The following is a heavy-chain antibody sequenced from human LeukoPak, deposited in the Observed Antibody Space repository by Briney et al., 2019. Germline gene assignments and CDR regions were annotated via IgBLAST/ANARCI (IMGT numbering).Heavy chain of an antibody. CDR1: GNYW. J-gene: IGHJ4*02. V-gene: IGHV3-74*01. CDR3: ARDLAFSSSSDRH. Sequence: GGSLRLSCAASGNYWMHWVRQAPGKGLVWVSHINSDGSWTSYADSVKGRFTISKDNAKNTVYLQMNSLRAEDTAVYYCARDLAFSSSSDRHWGLGTLVTVSS. D-gene: IGHD6-6*01. CDR2: INSDGSWT.